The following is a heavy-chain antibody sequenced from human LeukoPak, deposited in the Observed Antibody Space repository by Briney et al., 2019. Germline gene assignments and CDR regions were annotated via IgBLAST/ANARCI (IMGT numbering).Heavy chain of an antibody. D-gene: IGHD3-22*01. CDR1: GGSISNYY. V-gene: IGHV4-4*07. Sequence: SETLSLTCTVSGGSISNYYWSWIRQPAGKGLEWIGRIYTSGSTNYNPNYNPSLKSRVTMSVDTSKTQFSLKLTSVTAADTAVYYCARDRYDSVYNWFDPWGQGTLVTVSS. CDR3: ARDRYDSVYNWFDP. CDR2: IYTSGSTNYNP. J-gene: IGHJ5*02.